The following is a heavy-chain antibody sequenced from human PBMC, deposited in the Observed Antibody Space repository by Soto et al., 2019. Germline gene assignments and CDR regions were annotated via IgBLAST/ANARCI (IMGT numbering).Heavy chain of an antibody. J-gene: IGHJ4*01. CDR3: ARVAYSNGWIFDY. V-gene: IGHV1-69*06. Sequence: AASVKVSCKASGGSLSTNPISWVRQAPGQGLEWMGGTGSGTGPGNHAQKFQGRLTVTADKSTSTVYMELTNLSSEDTAVYFCARVAYSNGWIFDYWGQGTLVTVSS. CDR1: GGSLSTNP. D-gene: IGHD6-19*01. CDR2: TGSGTGPG.